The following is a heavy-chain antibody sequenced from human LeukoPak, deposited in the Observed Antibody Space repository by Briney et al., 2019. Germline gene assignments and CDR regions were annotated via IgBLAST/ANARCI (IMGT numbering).Heavy chain of an antibody. Sequence: ASVRVSCKASGYTFTNYDVNWVRQATGQGLEWMGWMNPNSGYTGHAQKFQGRVTMTRNTSISTTYMELSSLRSEDTAVYYCARGPAASHRNWFDPWGQGTLVTVSS. D-gene: IGHD2-15*01. CDR2: MNPNSGYT. CDR1: GYTFTNYD. V-gene: IGHV1-8*01. J-gene: IGHJ5*02. CDR3: ARGPAASHRNWFDP.